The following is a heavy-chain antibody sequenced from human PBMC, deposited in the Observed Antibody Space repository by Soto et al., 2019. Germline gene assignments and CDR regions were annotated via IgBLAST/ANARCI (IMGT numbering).Heavy chain of an antibody. CDR2: IYHSGSA. J-gene: IGHJ1*01. D-gene: IGHD4-17*01. V-gene: IGHV4-4*02. CDR3: ARHETLHGDYEH. CDR1: GDSISSSNW. Sequence: SETLSLTCAVSGDSISSSNWWSWVRQPPGKGVEWIGEIYHSGSANYNPSLTSRLTMSVDKSKNQFSRNLTSVTAADTAVYYRARHETLHGDYEHWAQGTLVTVSS.